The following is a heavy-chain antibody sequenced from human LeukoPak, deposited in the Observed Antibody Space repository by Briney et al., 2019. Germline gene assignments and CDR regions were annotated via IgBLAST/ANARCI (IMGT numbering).Heavy chain of an antibody. J-gene: IGHJ5*02. D-gene: IGHD3-9*01. CDR2: INPNSGGT. Sequence: ASVKVSCKASGYTFTGYYMHWVRQAPGQGLEWMGWINPNSGGTNYAQKFQGRVTMTTDTSTSTAYMELRSLRSDDTAVYYCARAYYDILTGFISPWFDPWGQGTLVTVSS. CDR3: ARAYYDILTGFISPWFDP. CDR1: GYTFTGYY. V-gene: IGHV1-2*02.